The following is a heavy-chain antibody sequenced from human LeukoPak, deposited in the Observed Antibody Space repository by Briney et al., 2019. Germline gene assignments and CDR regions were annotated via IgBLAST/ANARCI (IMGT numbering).Heavy chain of an antibody. D-gene: IGHD2-2*01. CDR1: GGSISSSNW. V-gene: IGHV4-4*02. Sequence: SETLSLTCAVSGGSISSSNWWSWVRQPPGKELEWIGEIYHSGSTNYNPSLKSRVTISVDKSKNQFSLKLSSVTAADTAVYYCARVVVPPYYYYYGMDVWGKGTTVTVSS. J-gene: IGHJ6*04. CDR3: ARVVVPPYYYYYGMDV. CDR2: IYHSGST.